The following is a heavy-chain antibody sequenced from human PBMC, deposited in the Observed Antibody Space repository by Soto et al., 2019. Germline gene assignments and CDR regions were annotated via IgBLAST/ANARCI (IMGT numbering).Heavy chain of an antibody. D-gene: IGHD2-2*03. CDR2: INHSGST. Sequence: SETLSLTCAVFGGSFSGYYWTWIRQPPGTGLEWIGEINHSGSTNYNPSLKSRVTISVDTSKNHFSLKLISVTTADTAVYFCAREGNLGRWIQPLDSWGQGTLVTVSS. CDR3: AREGNLGRWIQPLDS. CDR1: GGSFSGYY. J-gene: IGHJ4*02. V-gene: IGHV4-34*01.